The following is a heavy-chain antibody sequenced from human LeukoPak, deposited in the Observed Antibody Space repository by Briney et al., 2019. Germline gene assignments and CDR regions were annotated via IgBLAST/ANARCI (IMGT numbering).Heavy chain of an antibody. J-gene: IGHJ4*02. CDR2: IYYSGST. V-gene: IGHV4-59*01. Sequence: SETLSLTCTVSGDSISSYYWSWIRQTPGKGLEWIGYIYYSGSTNYNPSLKSRVTISVDTSKNQFSLKLSSVTAADTAVYYCARRYCSGGSCSSFDYWGQGTLVTVSS. D-gene: IGHD2-15*01. CDR1: GDSISSYY. CDR3: ARRYCSGGSCSSFDY.